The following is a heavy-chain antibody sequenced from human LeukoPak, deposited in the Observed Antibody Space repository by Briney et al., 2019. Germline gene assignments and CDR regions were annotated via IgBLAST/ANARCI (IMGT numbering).Heavy chain of an antibody. CDR1: GFTFSSYA. D-gene: IGHD5-18*01. V-gene: IGHV3-23*01. CDR2: ISGSGGST. Sequence: QPGGSLRLSCAASGFTFSSYAMSWVRQAPGKGLERVSGISGSGGSTYYADSVKGRFTISRDNSKNTLSLQMNSLRAEDTAVYYCAKVYDTAMVNYFDYWGQGTLVTVSS. J-gene: IGHJ4*02. CDR3: AKVYDTAMVNYFDY.